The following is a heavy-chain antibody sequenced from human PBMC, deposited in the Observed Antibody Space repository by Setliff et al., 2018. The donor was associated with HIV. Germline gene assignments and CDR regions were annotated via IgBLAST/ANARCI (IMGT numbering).Heavy chain of an antibody. V-gene: IGHV1-45*02. D-gene: IGHD5-18*01. CDR3: ASHLHVDTDTVGDLAFDI. CDR1: GYTFTYRY. CDR2: ITPFNGNT. J-gene: IGHJ3*02. Sequence: GASVKVSCKASGYTFTYRYLHCVRQAPGQALEWMGWITPFNGNTNYAQKFQDRVTITRDRSMSTAYMELSSLRSEDTAMYYCASHLHVDTDTVGDLAFDIWGQGTMVTVSS.